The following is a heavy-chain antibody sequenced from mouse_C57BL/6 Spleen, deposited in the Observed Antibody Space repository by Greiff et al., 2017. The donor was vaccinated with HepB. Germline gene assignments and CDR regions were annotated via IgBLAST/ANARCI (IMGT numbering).Heavy chain of an antibody. CDR2: IYPGDGDT. CDR3: ARRDYYGSSWGDS. D-gene: IGHD1-1*01. Sequence: VQLQQSGAELVKPGASVKISCKASGYAFSSYWMNWVKQRPGKGLERIGQIYPGDGDTNYNGKFKGKATLTADKSSSTASMQLSSLTSEDSAVYFCARRDYYGSSWGDSWGQGTTLPVSS. J-gene: IGHJ2*01. V-gene: IGHV1-80*01. CDR1: GYAFSSYW.